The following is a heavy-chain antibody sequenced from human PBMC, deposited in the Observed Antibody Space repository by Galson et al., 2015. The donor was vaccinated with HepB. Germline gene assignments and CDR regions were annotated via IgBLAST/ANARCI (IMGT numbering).Heavy chain of an antibody. Sequence: SLRLSCAASGFTFSSNAMSWVRQAPGKGLEWVSAISGSGGSTYYADSVKGRFTISRDNSKNTLYLQMNSLRAEDTAVYYCAKPHDSSGYYYLFDYWGQGTLVTVSS. D-gene: IGHD3-22*01. CDR2: ISGSGGST. V-gene: IGHV3-23*01. CDR1: GFTFSSNA. J-gene: IGHJ4*02. CDR3: AKPHDSSGYYYLFDY.